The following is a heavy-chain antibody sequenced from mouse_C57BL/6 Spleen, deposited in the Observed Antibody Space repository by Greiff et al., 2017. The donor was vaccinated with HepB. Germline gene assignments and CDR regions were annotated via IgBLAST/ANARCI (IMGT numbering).Heavy chain of an antibody. CDR1: GFTFSDYG. V-gene: IGHV5-17*01. Sequence: DVMLVESGGGLVKPGGSLKLSCAASGFTFSDYGMHWVRQAPEKGLEWVAYISSGSSTIYYADTVKGRFTISRDNAKNTLFLQMTSLRSEDTAMYYCARPYYGSSPYYFDYWGQGTTLTVSS. D-gene: IGHD1-1*01. CDR2: ISSGSSTI. CDR3: ARPYYGSSPYYFDY. J-gene: IGHJ2*01.